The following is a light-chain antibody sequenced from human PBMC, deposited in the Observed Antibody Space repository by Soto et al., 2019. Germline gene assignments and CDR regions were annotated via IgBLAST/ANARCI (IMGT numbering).Light chain of an antibody. CDR2: AAS. J-gene: IGKJ1*01. Sequence: DTQVTQSPSFLSASVGDRVTITCRASQDTSRSLGWYQQKPGKAPKLLIYAASTLHSGVPSRFSGSGSGTEFTLTISSLQPDDFATYYCQQYNSFWTFGQGTKVAI. V-gene: IGKV1-9*01. CDR3: QQYNSFWT. CDR1: QDTSRS.